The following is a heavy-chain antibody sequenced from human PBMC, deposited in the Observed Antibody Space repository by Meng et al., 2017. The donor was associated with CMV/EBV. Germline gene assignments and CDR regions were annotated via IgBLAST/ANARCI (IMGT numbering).Heavy chain of an antibody. CDR1: GFTFSSYG. J-gene: IGHJ5*02. CDR3: AGPQPAYYDSSAPKS. V-gene: IGHV3-21*01. Sequence: GESLKISCAASGFTFSSYGMHWVRQAPGKGLEWVSSISSSSSYIYYADSVKGRFTISRDNAKNSLYLQMNSLRAEDTAVYYCAGPQPAYYDSSAPKSWGQGTLVTVSS. CDR2: ISSSSSYI. D-gene: IGHD3-22*01.